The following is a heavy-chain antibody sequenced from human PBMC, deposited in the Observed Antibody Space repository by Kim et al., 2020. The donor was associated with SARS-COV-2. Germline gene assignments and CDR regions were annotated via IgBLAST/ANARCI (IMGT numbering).Heavy chain of an antibody. D-gene: IGHD6-13*01. CDR3: ARVKYSSSWLPQYYYGMDV. V-gene: IGHV4-34*01. Sequence: SETLSLTCAVYGGSFSGYYWSWIRQPPGKGLEWIGEINHSGSTNYNPSLKSRVTISVDTSKNQFSLKLSSVTAADTAVYYCARVKYSSSWLPQYYYGMDVWGQGTTVTVSS. CDR1: GGSFSGYY. CDR2: INHSGST. J-gene: IGHJ6*02.